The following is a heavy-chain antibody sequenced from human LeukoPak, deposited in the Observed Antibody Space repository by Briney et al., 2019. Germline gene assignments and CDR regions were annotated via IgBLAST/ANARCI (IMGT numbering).Heavy chain of an antibody. V-gene: IGHV3-53*01. CDR2: IYSGGST. CDR1: GVTVGANY. CDR3: ARASSGLDAFHI. Sequence: GGSLRLSCAASGVTVGANYMNWVRQAPGKGLECVSGIYSGGSTYYADSVKGRFTISRDNSKNTLYLQMSSLRAEDTAVYYCARASSGLDAFHIWGQGTLVTVSS. J-gene: IGHJ3*02. D-gene: IGHD6-19*01.